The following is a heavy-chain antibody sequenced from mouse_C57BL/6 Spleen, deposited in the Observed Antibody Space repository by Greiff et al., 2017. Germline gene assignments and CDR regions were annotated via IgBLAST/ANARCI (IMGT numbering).Heavy chain of an antibody. D-gene: IGHD1-1*01. CDR2: IYPRDGST. Sequence: VQLQQSDAELVKPGASVKISCKVSGYTFTDHTIHWMKQRPEQGLEWIGYIYPRDGSTKYNEKFKGKATLTADKSSSTAYMQLNSLTSEDSAVYFCARYPYYGSSPYAMDYWGQGTSVTVSS. J-gene: IGHJ4*01. CDR3: ARYPYYGSSPYAMDY. CDR1: GYTFTDHT. V-gene: IGHV1-78*01.